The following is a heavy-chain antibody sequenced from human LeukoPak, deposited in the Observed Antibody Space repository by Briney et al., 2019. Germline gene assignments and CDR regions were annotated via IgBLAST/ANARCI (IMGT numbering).Heavy chain of an antibody. J-gene: IGHJ4*02. CDR3: ARDFPNADIVLMVYALDY. CDR2: ISYDGSNK. CDR1: GFTFSSYA. D-gene: IGHD2-8*01. Sequence: GGSLRLSCAASGFTFSSYAMHWVRQAPGKGLEWVAVISYDGSNKYYADSVKGRFTISRDNSKNTLYLQMNSLRAEDTAVYYCARDFPNADIVLMVYALDYSGQGTLVTVSS. V-gene: IGHV3-30*01.